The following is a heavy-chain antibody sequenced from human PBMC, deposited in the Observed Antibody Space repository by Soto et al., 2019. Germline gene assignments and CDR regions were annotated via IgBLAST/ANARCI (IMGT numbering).Heavy chain of an antibody. CDR3: ATSLGTAFRAHRYYFDY. Sequence: SETLSLTCSVSGGSISRSSYYWGWIRQPPGKGLEWIGSIYYSGSTYYNPSLKSRVTISVDTSKNQFSLKLRSVTAADTAVYYCATSLGTAFRAHRYYFDYWGQGTLVTVSS. D-gene: IGHD2-21*02. CDR1: GGSISRSSYY. V-gene: IGHV4-39*01. CDR2: IYYSGST. J-gene: IGHJ4*02.